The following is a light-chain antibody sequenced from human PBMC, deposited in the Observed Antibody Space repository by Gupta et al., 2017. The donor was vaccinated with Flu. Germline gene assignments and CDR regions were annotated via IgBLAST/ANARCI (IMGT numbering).Light chain of an antibody. J-gene: IGLJ1*01. CDR2: GNN. Sequence: QSVLTQPPSVSGAPGQRVTISCTGSSSNIGAGYDVHWYQQLPETAPKLLISGNNNRPSGVPDRFSGSKSGTSASLAITGLQAEDEADYYCQSYDSSLSTFVFGTGTKVTVL. CDR3: QSYDSSLSTFV. V-gene: IGLV1-40*01. CDR1: SSNIGAGYD.